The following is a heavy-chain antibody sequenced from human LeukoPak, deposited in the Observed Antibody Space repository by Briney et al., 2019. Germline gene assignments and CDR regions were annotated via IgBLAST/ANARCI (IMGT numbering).Heavy chain of an antibody. CDR3: ARVAVGATEIDY. J-gene: IGHJ4*02. D-gene: IGHD1-26*01. CDR2: IYHSGST. Sequence: SETLSLTCTVSGGSISSSSYYWGWIRQPPGKGLEWIGYIYHSGSTYYNPFLKSRVTISVDRSKNQFSLKLSSVTAADTAVYYCARVAVGATEIDYWGQGTLVTVSS. CDR1: GGSISSSSYY. V-gene: IGHV4-39*01.